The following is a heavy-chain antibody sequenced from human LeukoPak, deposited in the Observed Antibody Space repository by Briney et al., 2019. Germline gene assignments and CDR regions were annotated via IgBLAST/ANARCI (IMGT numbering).Heavy chain of an antibody. CDR3: ARNAVAAAGTNWFDP. Sequence: ASVKVSCKASGYTFTGYYMHWVRQAPGQGLEWMGWINPNSGGTNYAQKFQGRVTMTRDTSISTAYLQWSSLKASDTAMYYCARNAVAAAGTNWFDPWGQGTLVTVSS. V-gene: IGHV1-2*02. D-gene: IGHD6-13*01. J-gene: IGHJ5*02. CDR1: GYTFTGYY. CDR2: INPNSGGT.